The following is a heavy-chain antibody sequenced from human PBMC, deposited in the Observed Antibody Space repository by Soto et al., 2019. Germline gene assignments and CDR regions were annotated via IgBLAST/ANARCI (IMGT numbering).Heavy chain of an antibody. V-gene: IGHV1-69*02. CDR2: IIPILGIA. Sequence: ASVKVSCKASGGTFSSYTIIWVRQAPGQGLEWMGRIIPILGIANYAQKFQGRVTITADKSTSTAYMELSSLRSEDTAVYYCASGNDYGSGSAFDIWGQGTMVTVSS. J-gene: IGHJ3*02. CDR1: GGTFSSYT. D-gene: IGHD3-16*01. CDR3: ASGNDYGSGSAFDI.